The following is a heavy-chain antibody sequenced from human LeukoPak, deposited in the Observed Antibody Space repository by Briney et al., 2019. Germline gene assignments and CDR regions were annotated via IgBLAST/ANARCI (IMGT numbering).Heavy chain of an antibody. CDR3: ARGRLDTAASRGNWFDP. CDR1: GFTFSSYD. V-gene: IGHV3-13*01. CDR2: IGTAGDT. D-gene: IGHD5-18*01. Sequence: GGSLRLSCAPSGFTFSSYDMHWVRQATGKGLEWVSAIGTAGDTYYPGSVKGRFTISRENAKNSLYLQMNSLRAGDTAVYYCARGRLDTAASRGNWFDPWGQGTLVTVSS. J-gene: IGHJ5*02.